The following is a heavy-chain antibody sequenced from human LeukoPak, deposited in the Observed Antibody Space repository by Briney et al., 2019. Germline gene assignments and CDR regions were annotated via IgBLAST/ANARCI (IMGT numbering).Heavy chain of an antibody. CDR1: GFTFSRYW. D-gene: IGHD3-22*01. CDR3: ARDRPRDRLGYDSSGYYNSNRFDP. Sequence: GGSLRLSCAASGFTFSRYWMHWGRQVPGNGLVLVSLINSDGSRTYYADSVKGRFTISRDNAKITLYVQMNSLRAEDSAVYYCARDRPRDRLGYDSSGYYNSNRFDPWGQGTLVTVSS. V-gene: IGHV3-74*01. J-gene: IGHJ5*02. CDR2: INSDGSRT.